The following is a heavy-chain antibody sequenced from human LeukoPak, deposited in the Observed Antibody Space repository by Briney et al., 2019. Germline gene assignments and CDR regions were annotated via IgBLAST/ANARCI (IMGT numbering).Heavy chain of an antibody. V-gene: IGHV1-45*02. Sequence: GASVKVSCKASGYTFTYRYLHWVRQAPGQALEWMGWITPFIGNTNYAQQFQDRVTITRDRSRNTVYMELNSLRFEDTAMYYCARSPFSGDDDAFDIWGQGTMVTVSS. D-gene: IGHD5-12*01. CDR1: GYTFTYRY. J-gene: IGHJ3*02. CDR3: ARSPFSGDDDAFDI. CDR2: ITPFIGNT.